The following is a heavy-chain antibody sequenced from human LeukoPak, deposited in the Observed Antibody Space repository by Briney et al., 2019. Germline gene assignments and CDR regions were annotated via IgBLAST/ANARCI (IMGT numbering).Heavy chain of an antibody. D-gene: IGHD3-3*01. CDR1: GFIFSSYA. J-gene: IGHJ4*02. V-gene: IGHV3-23*01. CDR2: ISGSGGST. Sequence: PGGSLRLSFAASGFIFSSYAMSWVRQAPGKGLEWVSGISGSGGSTYYGDSVKGRLTISRDNSKNTLYLQMNSLRAEDTAVYYCAKHRGDIWSDYGRWGQGTLVTVSS. CDR3: AKHRGDIWSDYGR.